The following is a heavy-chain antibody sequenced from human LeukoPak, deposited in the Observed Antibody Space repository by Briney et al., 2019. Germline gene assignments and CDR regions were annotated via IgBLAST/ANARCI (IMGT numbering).Heavy chain of an antibody. V-gene: IGHV3-23*01. D-gene: IGHD2-8*02. J-gene: IGHJ5*02. CDR3: AKDVWWSVS. CDR1: GFPFSNIP. Sequence: GGPLRFSFVPPGFPFSNIPMTWVARAPGRGLEWVSAISANGVDTFYAPSAKGRFTISRDNSKNTLYLQINSLRAEDTAIYYCAKDVWWSVSWGQGTLVTVSS. CDR2: ISANGVDT.